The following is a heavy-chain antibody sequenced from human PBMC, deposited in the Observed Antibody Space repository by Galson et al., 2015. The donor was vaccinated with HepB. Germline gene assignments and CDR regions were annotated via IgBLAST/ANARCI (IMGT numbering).Heavy chain of an antibody. Sequence: SLRLSCAASGFTFSNAWMNWVRQAPGKGLEWVGRIKSKTDGGTTDYAAPVKGRFTISRDDSKNTLYLQMNSLKTEDTAVYYCTTAGAPSGSYWYYYYYYGMDVWGRGTTVTVSS. V-gene: IGHV3-15*07. CDR1: GFTFSNAW. D-gene: IGHD1-26*01. CDR3: TTAGAPSGSYWYYYYYYGMDV. CDR2: IKSKTDGGTT. J-gene: IGHJ6*02.